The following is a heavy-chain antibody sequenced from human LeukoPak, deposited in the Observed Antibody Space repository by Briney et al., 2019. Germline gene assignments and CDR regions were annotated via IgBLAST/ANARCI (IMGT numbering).Heavy chain of an antibody. Sequence: SETLSLTCAVYGGSFSGYYWSWIRQPPGKGLEWIGYIYYSGSTNYNPSLKSRVTISVDTSKNQFSLKLSSVTAADTAVYYCASSGRSWGKFDYWGQGTLVTVSS. CDR3: ASSGRSWGKFDY. D-gene: IGHD7-27*01. CDR1: GGSFSGYY. CDR2: IYYSGST. V-gene: IGHV4-59*01. J-gene: IGHJ4*02.